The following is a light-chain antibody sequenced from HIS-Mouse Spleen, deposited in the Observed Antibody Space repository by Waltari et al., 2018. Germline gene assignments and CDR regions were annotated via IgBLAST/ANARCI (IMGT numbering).Light chain of an antibody. CDR1: SSNIGSNY. CDR3: AAWDDSLSGL. Sequence: QSVLTQPPSASGTPGQRVTIPCSGSSSNIGSNYVYWYQQLPGTAPKLRIYRNNQRPSGVPDRCSGSKSGTSASLAISGLRSEDEADYYCAAWDDSLSGLFGGGTKLTVL. CDR2: RNN. J-gene: IGLJ2*01. V-gene: IGLV1-47*01.